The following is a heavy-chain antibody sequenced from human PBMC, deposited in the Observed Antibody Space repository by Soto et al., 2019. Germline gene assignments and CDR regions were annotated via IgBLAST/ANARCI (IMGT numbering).Heavy chain of an antibody. CDR3: ATSRPQDYDFWSGYYYLDY. CDR2: IYHSGST. V-gene: IGHV4-4*02. CDR1: GGSISSSNW. D-gene: IGHD3-3*01. Sequence: TSETLSLTCAVSGGSISSSNWWSWVRQPPGKGLEWIGEIYHSGSTNYNPSLKSRVTISVDKSKNQFSLKLSSVTAADTAVYYCATSRPQDYDFWSGYYYLDYWGQGTLVTVSS. J-gene: IGHJ4*02.